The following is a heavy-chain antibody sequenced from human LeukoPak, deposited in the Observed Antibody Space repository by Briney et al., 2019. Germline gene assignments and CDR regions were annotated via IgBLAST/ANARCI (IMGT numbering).Heavy chain of an antibody. CDR1: GGSISSGGYY. Sequence: SETLSLTCTVSGGSISSGGYYWSWIRQHPGKGLEWIGYIYYSGSTYYNPSLKSPVTISVDTSKNQFSLKLGSVTAADTAVYYCAGGNYYGSGSYSVLNDYWGQGTLVTVSS. J-gene: IGHJ4*02. V-gene: IGHV4-31*01. D-gene: IGHD3-10*01. CDR2: IYYSGST. CDR3: AGGNYYGSGSYSVLNDY.